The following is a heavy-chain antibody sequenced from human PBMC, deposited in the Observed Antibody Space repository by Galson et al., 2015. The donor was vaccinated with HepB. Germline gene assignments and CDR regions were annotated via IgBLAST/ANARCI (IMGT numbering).Heavy chain of an antibody. D-gene: IGHD2-21*02. CDR2: IYPGDSDT. J-gene: IGHJ3*02. CDR1: GYSFTSYW. CDR3: ARLASGGPPQGVVVTAHGPHGAFDI. Sequence: QSGAEVKKPGESLKISCKGSGYSFTSYWIGWVRQMPGKGLEWMGIIYPGDSDTRYSPSFQGQVTISADKSISTAYLQWSSLKASDTAMYYCARLASGGPPQGVVVTAHGPHGAFDIWGQGTMVTVSS. V-gene: IGHV5-51*01.